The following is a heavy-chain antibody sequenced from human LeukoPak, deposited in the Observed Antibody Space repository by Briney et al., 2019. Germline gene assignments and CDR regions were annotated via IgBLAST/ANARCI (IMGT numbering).Heavy chain of an antibody. CDR1: GFTFSSYA. J-gene: IGHJ4*02. D-gene: IGHD6-19*01. CDR3: AKHSSGWCYFDY. Sequence: PGRSLRLSCAASGFTFSSYAMSWVRQAPGKGLEWVSAISGSGGSTYYADSVKGRFTISRDNSKNTLYLQMNSLRAEDTAVYYCAKHSSGWCYFDYWGQGTLVTVSS. V-gene: IGHV3-23*01. CDR2: ISGSGGST.